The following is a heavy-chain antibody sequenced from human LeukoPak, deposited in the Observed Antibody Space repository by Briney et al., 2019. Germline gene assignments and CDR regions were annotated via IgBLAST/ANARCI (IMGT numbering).Heavy chain of an antibody. CDR2: ISWDGGST. V-gene: IGHV3-43D*03. CDR3: ATRSATYYYGSGSYQIVPDVDY. J-gene: IGHJ4*02. Sequence: PGGSLRLSCAASGFTFDDYAMHWVRQAPGKGLEWVSLISWDGGSTYYADSVKGRFTISRDNSKNTLYLQMNSLRAEDTAVYYCATRSATYYYGSGSYQIVPDVDYWGQGTLVTVSS. D-gene: IGHD3-10*01. CDR1: GFTFDDYA.